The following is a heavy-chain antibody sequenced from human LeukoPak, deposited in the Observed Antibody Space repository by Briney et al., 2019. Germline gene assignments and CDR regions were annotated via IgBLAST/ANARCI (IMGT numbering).Heavy chain of an antibody. J-gene: IGHJ5*02. CDR1: GGSFSGYY. V-gene: IGHV4-34*01. CDR2: INHSGNT. Sequence: SSETLSLTCAVYGGSFSGYYWSWIRQPPGKGLEWIGEINHSGNTNYNPSLKSRVTISVDTSKNQFSLKLSSVTAADTAVYYCARAVAGIQFGPWGQGTLVTVSS. D-gene: IGHD6-19*01. CDR3: ARAVAGIQFGP.